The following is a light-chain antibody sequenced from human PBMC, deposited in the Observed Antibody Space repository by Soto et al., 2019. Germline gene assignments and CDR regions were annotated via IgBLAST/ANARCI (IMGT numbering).Light chain of an antibody. CDR1: SSDIGAYNY. J-gene: IGLJ2*01. V-gene: IGLV2-14*01. CDR2: EVT. Sequence: QSALTQPASVSGSPGQSIALSCTGTSSDIGAYNYVSWYQQHPGKAPKLMIYEVTNRPSGLSDRFSGSKSGNTASLTISGLQAEDEADYYCSSYTSSRTVIFGGGTKLTVL. CDR3: SSYTSSRTVI.